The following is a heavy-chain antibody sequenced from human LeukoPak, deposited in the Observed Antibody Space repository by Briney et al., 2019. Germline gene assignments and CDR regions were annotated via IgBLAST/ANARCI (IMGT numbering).Heavy chain of an antibody. CDR2: IRSKAYGGTT. J-gene: IGHJ4*02. Sequence: GSLRFSCTASGFTFCDYAMSWVRQAPGKGLEWVGFIRSKAYGGTTEYAASVKGRFTISRDDAKCIADLRMNSLKTEDTAVYYCTVGAWEYWGQGTLVTVSS. CDR1: GFTFCDYA. V-gene: IGHV3-49*04. CDR3: TVGAWEY. D-gene: IGHD1-26*01.